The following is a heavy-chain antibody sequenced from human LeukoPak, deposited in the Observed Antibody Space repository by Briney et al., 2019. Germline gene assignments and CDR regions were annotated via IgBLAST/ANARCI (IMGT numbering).Heavy chain of an antibody. Sequence: ASVKVSCNASGYTFTSYGISWVRQAPGQGGEWWGWFSAYKGNINYAQKLQGRVTMTTDTSMSTAYMELRSLRSDGTAVYYCARDGPLTYYDILTGYSVTFDIWGQGTMVTDSS. CDR2: FSAYKGNI. CDR1: GYTFTSYG. V-gene: IGHV1-18*01. CDR3: ARDGPLTYYDILTGYSVTFDI. D-gene: IGHD3-9*01. J-gene: IGHJ3*02.